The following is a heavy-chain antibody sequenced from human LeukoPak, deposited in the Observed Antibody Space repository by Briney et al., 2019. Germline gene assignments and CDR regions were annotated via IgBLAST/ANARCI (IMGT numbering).Heavy chain of an antibody. D-gene: IGHD3-10*01. Sequence: PGGSLRLSCAASASTFSRSGMHWARLGPRKGLEWLALIRSDGNNKYYADSVKGRFTISRDNSKNTLSLQMNSLRTEDTAVYYCAKDRYGSGSDTPWGQGTLVTVSS. V-gene: IGHV3-30*02. CDR1: ASTFSRSG. J-gene: IGHJ5*02. CDR2: IRSDGNNK. CDR3: AKDRYGSGSDTP.